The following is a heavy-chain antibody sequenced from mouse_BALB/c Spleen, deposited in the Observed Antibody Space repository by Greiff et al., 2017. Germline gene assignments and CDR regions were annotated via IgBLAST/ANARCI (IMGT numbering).Heavy chain of an antibody. CDR2: ISSGGST. V-gene: IGHV5-6-5*01. CDR1: GFTFSSYA. Sequence: EVKLVESGGGLVKPGGSLKLSCAASGFTFSSYAMSWVRQTPEKRLEWVASISSGGSTYYPDSVKGRFTISRDNARNILYLQMSSLRSEDTAMYYCTRDEGLRQGFAYWGQGTLVTVSA. D-gene: IGHD2-4*01. CDR3: TRDEGLRQGFAY. J-gene: IGHJ3*01.